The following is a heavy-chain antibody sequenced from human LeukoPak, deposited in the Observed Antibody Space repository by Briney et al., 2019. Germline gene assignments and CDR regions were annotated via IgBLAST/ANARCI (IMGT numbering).Heavy chain of an antibody. V-gene: IGHV4-39*07. CDR1: GVTLPSGDFY. CDR3: ARGMSAAYDYNWFDS. CDR2: INHSGST. J-gene: IGHJ5*01. Sequence: EASETLSLTCTVSGVTLPSGDFYWGWIRQPPGKGLEWIGEINHSGSTNYNPSLKSRVTMSVDTSKNQFSLKLTSVTAADTALYFCARGMSAAYDYNWFDSWGQGTLVTVSS. D-gene: IGHD5-12*01.